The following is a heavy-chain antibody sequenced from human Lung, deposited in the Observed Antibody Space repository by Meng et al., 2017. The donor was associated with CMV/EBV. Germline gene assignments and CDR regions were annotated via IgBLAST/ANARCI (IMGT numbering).Heavy chain of an antibody. CDR3: ARTLGSAVGMGWFDP. CDR1: GGSITTYS. V-gene: IGHV4-59*01. Sequence: GSLRLXXTVSGGSITTYSRSWIRQPPGKRLEWIGYILYSGSTNYNPSLRSRVTISVDTSKNQFSLKLSSVTAADTAVYHCARTLGSAVGMGWFDPWGQGXLVTVSS. CDR2: ILYSGST. J-gene: IGHJ5*02. D-gene: IGHD6-13*01.